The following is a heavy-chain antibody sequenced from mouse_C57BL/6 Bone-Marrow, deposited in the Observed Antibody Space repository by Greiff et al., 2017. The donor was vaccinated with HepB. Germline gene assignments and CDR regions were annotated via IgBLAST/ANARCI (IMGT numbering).Heavy chain of an antibody. CDR1: GFSLTSYG. Sequence: VKLVESGPGLVAPSQSLSITCTVSGFSLTSYGVDWVRQSPGKGLEWLGVIWGVGSTNYNSALKSRLSISKDNSKSQVFLKMNSLQTDDTAMYYCASFSYSPFAYWGQGTLVTVSA. D-gene: IGHD2-10*01. CDR3: ASFSYSPFAY. J-gene: IGHJ3*01. CDR2: IWGVGST. V-gene: IGHV2-6*01.